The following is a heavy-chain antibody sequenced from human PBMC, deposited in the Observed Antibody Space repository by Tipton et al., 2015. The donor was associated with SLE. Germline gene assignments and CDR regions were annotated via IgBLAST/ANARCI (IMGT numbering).Heavy chain of an antibody. D-gene: IGHD6-6*01. CDR3: TIEYSRSDAFDF. J-gene: IGHJ4*02. CDR1: GFRFSSYE. Sequence: SLRLSCAASGFRFSSYEMNWVRQAPGKGLAWVSYISGSGTNKYYADSVKGRFTISRDNAKNSLYLQMNSLRAEDTALYYCTIEYSRSDAFDFWGQGTLVPVSS. V-gene: IGHV3-48*03. CDR2: ISGSGTNK.